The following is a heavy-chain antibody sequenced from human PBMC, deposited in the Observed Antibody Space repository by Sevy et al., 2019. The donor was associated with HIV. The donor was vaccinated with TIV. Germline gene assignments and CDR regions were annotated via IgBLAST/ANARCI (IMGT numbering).Heavy chain of an antibody. V-gene: IGHV3-21*01. D-gene: IGHD5-18*01. CDR1: GFTFSSYS. CDR3: VRGDTARDAFDI. CDR2: ISSSSSYI. Sequence: GGSLRLSCAASGFTFSSYSMNWVRQAPGKGLEWVSSISSSSSYIYYADSVKGRFTISRDNAKNSLYLQMNSLRAEDTAVYYCVRGDTARDAFDIWGQGTMVTVSS. J-gene: IGHJ3*02.